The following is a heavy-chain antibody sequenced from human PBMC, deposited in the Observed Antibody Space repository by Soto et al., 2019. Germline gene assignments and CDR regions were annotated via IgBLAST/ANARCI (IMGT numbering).Heavy chain of an antibody. CDR3: ARHGRDYNAYTVVYYSYGMNV. Sequence: VQLVQSGAEVKQPGASVKVSCKASGYTFTNYGVTWVRQAPGQGLEWMGWINGDNGDTHYAQNVQGKATMTTDKSTRTAYMELRSLKSADTAVYYCARHGRDYNAYTVVYYSYGMNVWGQGTTITVSS. D-gene: IGHD1-26*01. CDR1: GYTFTNYG. V-gene: IGHV1-18*01. J-gene: IGHJ6*02. CDR2: INGDNGDT.